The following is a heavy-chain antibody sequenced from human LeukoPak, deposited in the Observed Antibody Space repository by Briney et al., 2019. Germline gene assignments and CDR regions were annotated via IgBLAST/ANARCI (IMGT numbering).Heavy chain of an antibody. CDR1: GYTFTGYY. J-gene: IGHJ4*02. V-gene: IGHV1-2*02. CDR2: INPNSGGT. D-gene: IGHD5-24*01. Sequence: ASVKVSCKASGYTFTGYYMHWVRQAPGQGLEWMGWINPNSGGTNYAQKFQGRVTMTRDTSTSTVYMELSSLRSEDTAVYYCARGSRWLGDYWGQGTLVTVSS. CDR3: ARGSRWLGDY.